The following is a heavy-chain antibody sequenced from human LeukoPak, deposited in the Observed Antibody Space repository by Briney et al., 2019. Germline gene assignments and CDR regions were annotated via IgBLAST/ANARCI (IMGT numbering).Heavy chain of an antibody. CDR1: GFTFSNYG. CDR3: AKVVQYTASTGTGLDY. CDR2: IWYDGSYK. V-gene: IGHV3-33*06. Sequence: GGSLRLSCAAPGFTFSNYGMHWVRQAPGKGLDWVALIWYDGSYKYYADSVKGRFTISRDNSKNTLYLQMNSLRAEDTAVYYCAKVVQYTASTGTGLDYWGQGTLVTVSS. J-gene: IGHJ4*02. D-gene: IGHD6-13*01.